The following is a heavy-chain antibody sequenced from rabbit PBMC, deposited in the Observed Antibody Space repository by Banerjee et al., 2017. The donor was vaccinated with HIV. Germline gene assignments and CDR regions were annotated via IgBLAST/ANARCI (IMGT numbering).Heavy chain of an antibody. V-gene: IGHV1S47*01. J-gene: IGHJ2*01. CDR1: GFDFSNYY. Sequence: QQQLEESGGGLVKPEGSLTLTCTASGFDFSNYYMSWVRQAPGKGLEWIGIIYVAQDSPDYANWVNGRFTISSDTAQNTVELQMNSLTTADTATYFCVRAGSTYYTGAFDPWGQGTLVTVS. CDR2: IYVAQDSP. D-gene: IGHD8-1*01. CDR3: VRAGSTYYTGAFDP.